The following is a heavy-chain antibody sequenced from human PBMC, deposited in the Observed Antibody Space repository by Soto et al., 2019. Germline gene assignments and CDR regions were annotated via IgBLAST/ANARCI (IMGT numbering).Heavy chain of an antibody. J-gene: IGHJ4*02. V-gene: IGHV3-30*18. CDR2: ISYDGSNK. CDR3: AKPRTQQLGGFDY. Sequence: GGSLRLSCAASGFTFSSYGMHWVRQAPGKGLEWVAVISYDGSNKYYADSVKGRFTISRDNSKNTLYLQMNSLRAEDTAVYYCAKPRTQQLGGFDYWGQGTLVTVSS. D-gene: IGHD6-6*01. CDR1: GFTFSSYG.